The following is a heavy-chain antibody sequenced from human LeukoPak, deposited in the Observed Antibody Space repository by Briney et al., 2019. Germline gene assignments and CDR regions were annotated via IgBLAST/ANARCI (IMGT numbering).Heavy chain of an antibody. J-gene: IGHJ6*02. V-gene: IGHV3-66*01. Sequence: GGSLRLSCAASGFTVRSKDMSWVRQAPGKGLEWVSVIYSGGSTYYADSVKGRFTISRDNSKNTLYLQMNSLRAEDTAVYYCARESPMVRGVMDVWGQGTTVTVSS. CDR3: ARESPMVRGVMDV. CDR2: IYSGGST. D-gene: IGHD3-10*01. CDR1: GFTVRSKD.